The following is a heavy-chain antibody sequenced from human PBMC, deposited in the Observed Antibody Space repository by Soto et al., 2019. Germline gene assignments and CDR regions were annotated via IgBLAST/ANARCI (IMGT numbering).Heavy chain of an antibody. V-gene: IGHV4-59*01. CDR3: ARVSGYGDYAFDI. J-gene: IGHJ3*02. Sequence: PSETLSLTCTVSGGSISSYYWSWIRQPPGKGLEWIGYIYYSGSTNYNPSLKSRVTISVDTSKNQFSLKLSSVTAADTAVYYCARVSGYGDYAFDIWGQGTMVTVS. CDR1: GGSISSYY. D-gene: IGHD4-17*01. CDR2: IYYSGST.